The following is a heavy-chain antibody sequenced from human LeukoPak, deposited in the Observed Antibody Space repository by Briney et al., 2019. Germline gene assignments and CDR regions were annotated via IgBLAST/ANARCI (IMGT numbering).Heavy chain of an antibody. J-gene: IGHJ3*02. CDR1: GFSFSKYD. D-gene: IGHD1-1*01. V-gene: IGHV3-23*01. CDR2: ISGSGGST. Sequence: PGGSLRLSCAASGFSFSKYDMTWVRQAPGKGLEWVSTISGSGGSTYYADSMKGRFTISRDNSKNTVFLQMDSLRVEDTAIYYCAKASANFNWNDGVDIWGQGTRVTVSP. CDR3: AKASANFNWNDGVDI.